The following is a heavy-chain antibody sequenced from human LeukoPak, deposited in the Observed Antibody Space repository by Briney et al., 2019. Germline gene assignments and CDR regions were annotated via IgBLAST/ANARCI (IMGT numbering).Heavy chain of an antibody. Sequence: GESLTLSCLASGFTFTTYAMHWVRQPPAKGREYVSAISSDGGSTYYADSVKGRFTICRDNSKNTLYLEMRRLRAEDAAVYYCVKDLRYWGWLSDIYWGQRTLVSVSS. V-gene: IGHV3-64D*06. D-gene: IGHD3-9*01. CDR1: GFTFTTYA. CDR3: VKDLRYWGWLSDIY. CDR2: ISSDGGST. J-gene: IGHJ4*02.